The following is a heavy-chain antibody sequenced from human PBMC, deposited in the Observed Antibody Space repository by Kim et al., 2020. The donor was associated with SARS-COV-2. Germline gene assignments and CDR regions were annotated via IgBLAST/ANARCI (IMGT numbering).Heavy chain of an antibody. V-gene: IGHV3-33*01. Sequence: GGSLRLSCAASGFTFSTSGMHWVRQAPGKGLEWVANIWDDGSNEYYGDSVKGRFTISRDNSKNTLYLQMNSLRAEDTALYYCARAILYCSGGICYDEGFDYWGQGTPVTVSS. CDR2: IWDDGSNE. D-gene: IGHD2-15*01. J-gene: IGHJ4*02. CDR1: GFTFSTSG. CDR3: ARAILYCSGGICYDEGFDY.